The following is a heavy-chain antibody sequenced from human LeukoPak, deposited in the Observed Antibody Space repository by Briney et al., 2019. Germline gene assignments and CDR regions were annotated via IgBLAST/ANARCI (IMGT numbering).Heavy chain of an antibody. D-gene: IGHD3-9*01. CDR2: INHSGST. Sequence: SETLSLTCAVYGGSFSGYYWSWIRQPPGKGLEWIGGINHSGSTNYNPSLKSRVTISVDTSKNQFSLKLSSVTAADTAVYYCARGGYYDILTGSIHPTNFDHWGQGTLVTVSS. V-gene: IGHV4-34*01. CDR3: ARGGYYDILTGSIHPTNFDH. CDR1: GGSFSGYY. J-gene: IGHJ4*02.